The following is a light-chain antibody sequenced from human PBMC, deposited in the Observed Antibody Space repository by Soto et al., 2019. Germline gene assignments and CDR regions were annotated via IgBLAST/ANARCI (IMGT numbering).Light chain of an antibody. V-gene: IGKV1-39*01. CDR3: QQSYTTPRT. CDR1: QTVSNY. CDR2: AAS. Sequence: DIQMTQSPSYLSAYVGDRVTITCRASQTVSNYVNWYQQKSGKAPKLLINAASSLQSGVPSRFSGSESGTDFTLTISSGRRGEWGTYYCQQSYTTPRTFGQGTKVEIK. J-gene: IGKJ1*01.